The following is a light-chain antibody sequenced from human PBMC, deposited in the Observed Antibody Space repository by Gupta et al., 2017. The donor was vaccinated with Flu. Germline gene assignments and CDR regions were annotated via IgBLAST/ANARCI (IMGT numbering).Light chain of an antibody. CDR3: QQRNNCPLT. J-gene: IGKJ4*01. V-gene: IGKV1-9*01. Sequence: PSFLSASVGDRVTITCRASQGINNDLAWYQKKTGKARKRLIYAASTVKSGVPSRFSGSGSGPEFTLTISTRQPEEFATYYCQQRNNCPLTFGGGTTVEIK. CDR2: AAS. CDR1: QGINND.